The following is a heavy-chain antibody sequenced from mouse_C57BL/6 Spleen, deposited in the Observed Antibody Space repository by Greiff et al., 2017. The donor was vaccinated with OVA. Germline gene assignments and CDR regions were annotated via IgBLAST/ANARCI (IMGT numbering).Heavy chain of an antibody. CDR3: ARTSLDYSNYPHYFDY. J-gene: IGHJ2*01. V-gene: IGHV1-78*01. D-gene: IGHD2-5*01. CDR2: IYPRDGST. CDR1: GYTFTDHT. Sequence: VQLQQSDAELVKPGASVKISCKVSGYTFTDHTIHWMKQRPEQGLEWIGYIYPRDGSTKYNEKFKGKATLTADKSSSTAYMQLNSLTSEDSAVYFCARTSLDYSNYPHYFDYWGQGTTLTVSS.